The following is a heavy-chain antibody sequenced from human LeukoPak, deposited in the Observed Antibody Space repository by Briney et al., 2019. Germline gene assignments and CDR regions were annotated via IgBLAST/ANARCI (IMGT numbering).Heavy chain of an antibody. Sequence: ASVKVSCKASGYTFTGYYMHWVRQAPGQGLEWMGWINPNSGGTNYAQKFQGRVTMTRDTSISTAYMELSRLRSDDTAVYYCARELRWYGESLDDYWGQGTLVTVSS. CDR3: ARELRWYGESLDDY. CDR1: GYTFTGYY. D-gene: IGHD4-23*01. J-gene: IGHJ4*02. CDR2: INPNSGGT. V-gene: IGHV1-2*02.